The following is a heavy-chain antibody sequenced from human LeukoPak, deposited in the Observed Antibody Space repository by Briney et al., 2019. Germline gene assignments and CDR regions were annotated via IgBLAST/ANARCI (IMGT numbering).Heavy chain of an antibody. J-gene: IGHJ4*02. CDR2: IWYDGSNK. V-gene: IGHV3-30*02. CDR3: AKIGTGDPFDY. Sequence: GGSLRLSCAASGFTFSSYGMHWVRQAPGKGLEWVAVIWYDGSNKYYADSVKGRFTISRDNSKNTLYLQMNSLRAEDTAVYYCAKIGTGDPFDYWGQGTLVTVSS. CDR1: GFTFSSYG. D-gene: IGHD7-27*01.